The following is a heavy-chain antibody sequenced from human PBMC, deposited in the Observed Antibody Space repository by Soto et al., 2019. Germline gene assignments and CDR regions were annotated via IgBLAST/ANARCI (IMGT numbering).Heavy chain of an antibody. V-gene: IGHV4-39*01. D-gene: IGHD3-10*02. J-gene: IGHJ4*02. Sequence: QLQLQESGPGLVKPSETLSLTCTVSGGSISSSSYYWGWIRQPPGKGLEWIGSIYYSGSTNYNPSLKSRLYISVDTSKNQFSLKLSSVTAADTAVYYCARHDAGTMSVTPYWGQGTLVTVSS. CDR1: GGSISSSSYY. CDR3: ARHDAGTMSVTPY. CDR2: IYYSGST.